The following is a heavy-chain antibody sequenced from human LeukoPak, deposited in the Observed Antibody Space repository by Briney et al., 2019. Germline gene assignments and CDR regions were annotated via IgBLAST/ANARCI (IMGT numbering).Heavy chain of an antibody. Sequence: GASVKVSCKASGYTFTGYYMHWVRQAPGQGLEWMGWINPNSGGTNYAQKFQGRVTMTRDTSISTAYMELSRLRSDDTAVYYCARGFYGSGNFWFDPWGQGTLVTVSS. CDR3: ARGFYGSGNFWFDP. CDR1: GYTFTGYY. CDR2: INPNSGGT. D-gene: IGHD3-10*01. J-gene: IGHJ5*02. V-gene: IGHV1-2*02.